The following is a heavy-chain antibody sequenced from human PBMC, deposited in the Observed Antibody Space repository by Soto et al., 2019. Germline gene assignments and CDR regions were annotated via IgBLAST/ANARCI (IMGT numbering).Heavy chain of an antibody. CDR1: GGSISNNY. CDR3: ARGRELYNWNDVGY. D-gene: IGHD1-1*01. CDR2: IYYSGST. V-gene: IGHV4-59*01. Sequence: SETLSLTCTVSGGSISNNYWSWIRQPPGKGLEWIGFIYYSGSTNYNPSLKSRVTISVDTSKNQFSLKLSSVTAADTAVYYCARGRELYNWNDVGYWGQGTLVTVSS. J-gene: IGHJ4*02.